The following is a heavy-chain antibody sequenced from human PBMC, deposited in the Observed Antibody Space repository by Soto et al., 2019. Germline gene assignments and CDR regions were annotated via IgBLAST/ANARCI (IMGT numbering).Heavy chain of an antibody. CDR2: IYHGGST. Sequence: SETLSLTCAVSGGSISSANCWTCVRQPPGKGLEWIGEIYHGGSTSYNPSLKSRVTLSLDKFKNHFSLNLTSVTAADTAVYYCARLSFSYGVDVWGQGTTVTVYS. CDR3: ARLSFSYGVDV. CDR1: GGSISSANC. J-gene: IGHJ6*02. V-gene: IGHV4-4*02.